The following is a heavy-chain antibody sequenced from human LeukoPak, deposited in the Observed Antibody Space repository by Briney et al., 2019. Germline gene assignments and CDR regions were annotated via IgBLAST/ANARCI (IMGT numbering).Heavy chain of an antibody. J-gene: IGHJ4*02. Sequence: AGGSLRLSCAASGFTFSSYAMSWVRQAPGKGLEWVSAISGSGGSTYYADSVKGRFTISRDNSKNTLYLQMNSLSAEDTAVYYCAKSKDGYNLVFDYWGQGTLVTVSS. CDR1: GFTFSSYA. CDR2: ISGSGGST. D-gene: IGHD5-24*01. V-gene: IGHV3-23*01. CDR3: AKSKDGYNLVFDY.